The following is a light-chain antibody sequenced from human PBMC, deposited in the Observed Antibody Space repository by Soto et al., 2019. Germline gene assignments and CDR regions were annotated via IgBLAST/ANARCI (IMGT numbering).Light chain of an antibody. CDR2: VERSGSY. CDR1: SGYSTYI. V-gene: IGLV4-60*03. CDR3: ETWDSNTFVV. Sequence: QPVLTQSSSASASLGDSVKLTCTLSSGYSTYIIAWHQQQPGKAPRYLMKVERSGSYNKGSGVPDRFSGSSSGADRYLTISNLQSEDEADYYCETWDSNTFVVFGGGTQLTVL. J-gene: IGLJ2*01.